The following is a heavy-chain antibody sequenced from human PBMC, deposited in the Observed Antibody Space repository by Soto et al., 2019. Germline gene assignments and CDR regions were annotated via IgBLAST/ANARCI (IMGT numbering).Heavy chain of an antibody. Sequence: GGSLRLSCAASGFTFSMYWMHWVRQVPGKGPEWVSRINDDGSSTNYADSVKGRFTISRDNAKNTLYLQMNDLRAEDTAVHYFTRGPRSTSTGTGAFWGQGTLVTVSS. J-gene: IGHJ4*02. D-gene: IGHD1-1*01. CDR2: INDDGSST. CDR1: GFTFSMYW. CDR3: TRGPRSTSTGTGAF. V-gene: IGHV3-74*01.